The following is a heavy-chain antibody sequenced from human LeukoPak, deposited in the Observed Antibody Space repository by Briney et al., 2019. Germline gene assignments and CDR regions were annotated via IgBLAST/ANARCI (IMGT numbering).Heavy chain of an antibody. Sequence: GGSLRLSCAASGFTFNSYSMNWVRQAPGKGLEWVSSISSSSSYIYYADSVKGRFTISRDNAKNSLYLQMNSLRAEDTAVYYCAREPDRVVPAPLGEDFDYWGQGTLVTVSS. D-gene: IGHD2-2*01. CDR3: AREPDRVVPAPLGEDFDY. CDR2: ISSSSSYI. J-gene: IGHJ4*02. CDR1: GFTFNSYS. V-gene: IGHV3-21*01.